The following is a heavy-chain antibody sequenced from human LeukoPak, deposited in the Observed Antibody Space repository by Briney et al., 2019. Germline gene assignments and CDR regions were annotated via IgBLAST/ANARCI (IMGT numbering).Heavy chain of an antibody. CDR1: GGSISSGGYS. CDR2: IYHSGST. V-gene: IGHV4-30-2*01. D-gene: IGHD2-15*01. J-gene: IGHJ4*02. CDR3: ARFLGYCSGGSCYPTGRLDYFDY. Sequence: SETLSLTCTVSGGSISSGGYSWSWIRQPPGKGLEWIGYIYHSGSTYYNPSLKSRVTISVDRSKNQFSLKLSSVTAADTAVYYCARFLGYCSGGSCYPTGRLDYFDYWGQGTPVTVSS.